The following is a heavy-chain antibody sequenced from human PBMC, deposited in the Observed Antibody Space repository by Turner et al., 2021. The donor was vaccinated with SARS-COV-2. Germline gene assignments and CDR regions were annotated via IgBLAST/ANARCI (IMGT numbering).Heavy chain of an antibody. CDR3: ARVKSTVTTYYYYYMDV. CDR2: VYYRGNT. Sequence: QLQLQESGPGLVKPSETLSLTCSVSGGSISSSSYYWGWIRQPPGKGPEWIGRVYYRGNTYYNPSLESRVTIAVDTSNNQFALKLNSVTAADTAVYYCARVKSTVTTYYYYYMDVWGKGTTVTVSS. CDR1: GGSISSSSYY. V-gene: IGHV4-39*01. J-gene: IGHJ6*03. D-gene: IGHD4-4*01.